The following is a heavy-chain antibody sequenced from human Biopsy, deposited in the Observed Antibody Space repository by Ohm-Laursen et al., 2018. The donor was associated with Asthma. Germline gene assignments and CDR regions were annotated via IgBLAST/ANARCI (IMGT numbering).Heavy chain of an antibody. CDR3: ARTYYDFWTGQVNDAFAL. Sequence: SVKASCKVSAYTFISYAIHWVRQAPGQRLEWMGWINAGDGNTKYSQKFQGRVTITRDTSASTAYMDLRRLRSEDTAMYYCARTYYDFWTGQVNDAFALWGQGTMVTVSS. CDR2: INAGDGNT. CDR1: AYTFISYA. J-gene: IGHJ3*01. D-gene: IGHD3-3*01. V-gene: IGHV1-3*01.